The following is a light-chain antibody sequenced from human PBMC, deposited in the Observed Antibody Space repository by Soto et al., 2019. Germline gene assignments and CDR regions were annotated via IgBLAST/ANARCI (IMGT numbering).Light chain of an antibody. CDR2: GAS. J-gene: IGKJ1*01. V-gene: IGKV1-5*01. CDR1: QSISSW. Sequence: DIQMTQSPSTLSASVGDRVTITCRASQSISSWLAWYQQKPGKAPKLLISGASSLESRVPSRCSGSGSETEFTLTISSLQPDDFATYYCQQYNSYSQTLGQGTKVDIK. CDR3: QQYNSYSQT.